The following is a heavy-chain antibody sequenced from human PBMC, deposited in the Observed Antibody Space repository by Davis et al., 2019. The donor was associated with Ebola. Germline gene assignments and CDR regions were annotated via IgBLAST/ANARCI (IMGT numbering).Heavy chain of an antibody. V-gene: IGHV1-2*06. J-gene: IGHJ4*02. Sequence: ASVKVSCKASGYTFTGYYMHWVRQAPGQGLEWMGRINPNSGGTNYAQKFQGRVTMTRDTSISTAYMELSRLRSDDTAVYYCATYVWGSYRPDYWGQGTLVTVSS. CDR2: INPNSGGT. CDR1: GYTFTGYY. CDR3: ATYVWGSYRPDY. D-gene: IGHD3-16*02.